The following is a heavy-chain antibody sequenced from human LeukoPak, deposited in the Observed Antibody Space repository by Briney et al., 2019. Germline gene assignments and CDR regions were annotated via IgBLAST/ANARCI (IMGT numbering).Heavy chain of an antibody. V-gene: IGHV1-46*01. CDR2: INPSGGST. D-gene: IGHD3-22*01. CDR3: ARDLYHRYYHNSGHAFDY. J-gene: IGHJ4*02. CDR1: GYTFTSYN. Sequence: ASVKVSCKASGYTFTSYNIHWVRQAPGQGLEWMGIINPSGGSTNYAQKFQGRVTMTRDTSASTVYMELSSLRYEDTAVYYCARDLYHRYYHNSGHAFDYWGQGTLATVSS.